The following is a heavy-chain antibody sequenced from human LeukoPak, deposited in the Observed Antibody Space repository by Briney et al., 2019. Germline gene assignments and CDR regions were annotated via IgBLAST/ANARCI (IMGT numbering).Heavy chain of an antibody. CDR2: IYYTGST. V-gene: IGHV4-39*07. J-gene: IGHJ4*02. D-gene: IGHD3-9*01. CDR1: GDSVRSTSDN. CDR3: ARVPPERYYDILTGYYTPTYYFDY. Sequence: PSETLSLTCSVSGDSVRSTSDNWGWIRQPPGKGLEWIGNIYYTGSTFYNPSLKSRVTMSVDTSNNQFSLKLSSVTAADTAVYYCARVPPERYYDILTGYYTPTYYFDYWGQGTLVTVSS.